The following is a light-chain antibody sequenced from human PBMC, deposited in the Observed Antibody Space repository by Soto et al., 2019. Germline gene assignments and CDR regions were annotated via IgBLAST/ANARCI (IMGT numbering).Light chain of an antibody. J-gene: IGKJ5*01. V-gene: IGKV3D-15*01. Sequence: ETVLTQSPCTLSLSPGEGATLSCSSSQGVSSNSLARYQQTPGQAPRLLTYGASTRAAGVTDRCSGSGSGRDFTLTICSLQSEDFAVYYCQQYTNWPPITFGQGTRLEIK. CDR1: QGVSSN. CDR3: QQYTNWPPIT. CDR2: GAS.